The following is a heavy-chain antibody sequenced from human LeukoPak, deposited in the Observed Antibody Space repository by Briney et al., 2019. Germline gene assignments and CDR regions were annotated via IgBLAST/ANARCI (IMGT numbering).Heavy chain of an antibody. Sequence: AGGSLRLSCAASGFTVSSNYMSWVRQAPGKGLDWVSVIYSGGRTYYADSVKGRFTISRDNSKNTLYLQMNSLRAEDTAVYYCARDRVVPAAIGDNYYYYGMDVWGQGTTVTVSS. D-gene: IGHD2-2*02. CDR2: IYSGGRT. CDR3: ARDRVVPAAIGDNYYYYGMDV. CDR1: GFTVSSNY. V-gene: IGHV3-66*01. J-gene: IGHJ6*02.